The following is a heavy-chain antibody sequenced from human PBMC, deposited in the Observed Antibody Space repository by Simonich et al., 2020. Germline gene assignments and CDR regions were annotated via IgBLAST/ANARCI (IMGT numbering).Heavy chain of an antibody. D-gene: IGHD1-26*01. V-gene: IGHV1-8*03. J-gene: IGHJ4*02. CDR3: ARTYSGSYYYFDY. Sequence: QVQLVQSGAEVKKPGASVKVSCKASGYTFTSYDINWVRQATGKGLEGMRWKNPNSGNTGYAQKCQGRVTITRNTSISTAYMELSSLRSEDTAVYYCARTYSGSYYYFDYWGQGTLVTVSS. CDR1: GYTFTSYD. CDR2: KNPNSGNT.